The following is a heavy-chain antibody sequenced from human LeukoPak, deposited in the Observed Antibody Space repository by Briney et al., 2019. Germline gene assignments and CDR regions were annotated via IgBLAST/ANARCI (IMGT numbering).Heavy chain of an antibody. CDR3: ARGRRLVLRYFDWFDP. V-gene: IGHV1-2*02. CDR1: GYTFTGYY. CDR2: INPNSGGT. D-gene: IGHD3-9*01. J-gene: IGHJ5*02. Sequence: GASVKVSCKASGYTFTGYYMHWVRQAPGQGLEWMGWINPNSGGTNYAQKFQGRVTMTRDTSISTAYMELSRLRSDDTAVYYCARGRRLVLRYFDWFDPWGQGTLVTVSS.